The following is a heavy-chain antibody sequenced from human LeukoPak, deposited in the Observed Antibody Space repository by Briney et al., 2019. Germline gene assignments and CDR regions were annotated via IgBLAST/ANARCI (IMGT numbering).Heavy chain of an antibody. V-gene: IGHV3-66*01. CDR2: IYSGGST. CDR3: AREGNYDILTGYYYFDY. J-gene: IGHJ4*02. D-gene: IGHD3-9*01. Sequence: GGSLRLSCAASGFTVSSNYMSWVRQAPGKGLEWVSVIYSGGSTYYADSVKGGFTISRDNSKNTLYLQMNSLRAEDTAVYYCAREGNYDILTGYYYFDYWGQGTLVTVSS. CDR1: GFTVSSNY.